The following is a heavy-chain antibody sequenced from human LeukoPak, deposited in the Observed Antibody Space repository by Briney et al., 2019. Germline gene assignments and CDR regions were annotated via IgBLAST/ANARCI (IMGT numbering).Heavy chain of an antibody. D-gene: IGHD3-10*01. Sequence: SETLSLTCAVYGVSFSGYYWSWIRQPPGKGLEWIGEINHSGSTNYNPSLKSRVTISVDTSKNQFSLKLSSRTAADTAVYYGGRAPPTYYYGSGSYDYWGQGTRVPVSS. CDR3: GRAPPTYYYGSGSYDY. V-gene: IGHV4-34*01. J-gene: IGHJ4*02. CDR2: INHSGST. CDR1: GVSFSGYY.